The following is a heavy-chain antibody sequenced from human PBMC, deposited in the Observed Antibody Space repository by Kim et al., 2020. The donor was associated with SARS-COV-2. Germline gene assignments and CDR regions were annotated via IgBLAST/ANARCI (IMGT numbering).Heavy chain of an antibody. Sequence: GGSLRLSCGASGFTFNNYAMHWVRQAPGKGLEWVAVISYDGSIKYYADSVKGQFTVSRDSSHNTLYLQMRNLRPDDTALYFCAKSSDFFWLGTGWNAFD. CDR1: GFTFNNYA. V-gene: IGHV3-30*18. D-gene: IGHD1-1*01. CDR2: ISYDGSIK. J-gene: IGHJ3*01. CDR3: AKSSDFFWLGTGWNAFD.